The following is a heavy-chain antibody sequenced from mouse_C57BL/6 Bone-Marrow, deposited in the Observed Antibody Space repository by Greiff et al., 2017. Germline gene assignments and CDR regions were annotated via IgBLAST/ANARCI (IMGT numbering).Heavy chain of an antibody. J-gene: IGHJ4*01. CDR3: ARSGYYGSSFLFYAMDY. D-gene: IGHD1-1*01. V-gene: IGHV1-64*01. Sequence: QVQLQQPGAELVKPGASVKLSCKASGYTFTSYWMHWVKQRPGQGLEWIGMIPPNSGSTNYNEKFKSKATLTVDKSSSTAYMQLSSLTSEDSAVYYCARSGYYGSSFLFYAMDYWGQGTSVTVSS. CDR1: GYTFTSYW. CDR2: IPPNSGST.